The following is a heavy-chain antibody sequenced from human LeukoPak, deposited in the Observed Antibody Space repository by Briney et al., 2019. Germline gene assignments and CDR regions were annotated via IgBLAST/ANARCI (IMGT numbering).Heavy chain of an antibody. CDR2: ISNSGST. CDR3: VRLQPNTGEWAFDI. J-gene: IGHJ3*02. Sequence: PSETLSLTRTVSGGSISSYYWSWIRQPPGEGLEWIGYISNSGSTNYNPSLKSRVTISVDTSKNQLSLKLSYVTAADTAVYHCVRLQPNTGEWAFDIWGQGTLVSVSS. D-gene: IGHD1-1*01. CDR1: GGSISSYY. V-gene: IGHV4-59*01.